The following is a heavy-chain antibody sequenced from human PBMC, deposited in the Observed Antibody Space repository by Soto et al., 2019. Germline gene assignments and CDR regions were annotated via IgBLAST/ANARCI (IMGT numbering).Heavy chain of an antibody. CDR2: MSHSGGT. CDR3: ARVERGTATTVVDAFDI. Sequence: QVQLQQWGAGLLKPSETLSLTCAVYGGFVSSGNYYWSWIRQPPGKGLEWIGEMSHSGGTHFNPSLKIRVTRSVDTSKNQFSLKMSSVTAADTALYYCARVERGTATTVVDAFDIWGPGTMVTVSS. J-gene: IGHJ3*02. CDR1: GGFVSSGNYY. V-gene: IGHV4-34*01. D-gene: IGHD1-1*01.